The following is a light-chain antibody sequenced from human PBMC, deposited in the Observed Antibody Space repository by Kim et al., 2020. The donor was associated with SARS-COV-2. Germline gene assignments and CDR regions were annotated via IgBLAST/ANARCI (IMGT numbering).Light chain of an antibody. V-gene: IGKV1-12*01. J-gene: IGKJ4*01. CDR3: QHDNTFPLT. Sequence: DIQMTQSPSSVSASVGDRVTITCRASQGISGWLAWYQQKSGKAPKLLIYAASSLQSGVPSRFSGSGSGTDFTLTISSLQPEDFATYYCQHDNTFPLTFGGGTKVDIK. CDR1: QGISGW. CDR2: AAS.